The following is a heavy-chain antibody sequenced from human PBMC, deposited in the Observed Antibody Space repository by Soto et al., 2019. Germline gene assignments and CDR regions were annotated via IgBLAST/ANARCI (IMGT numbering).Heavy chain of an antibody. Sequence: ASVKVSCKASGYTFTSYGISWVRQAPGQGLEWMGWISAYNGNTNYAQKLQGRVTMTTDTSTSTAYMELRSLRADDTAVYYCARNQYCSGGSCYDWFDPWGQGTLGTVS. V-gene: IGHV1-18*01. J-gene: IGHJ5*02. CDR3: ARNQYCSGGSCYDWFDP. CDR2: ISAYNGNT. CDR1: GYTFTSYG. D-gene: IGHD2-15*01.